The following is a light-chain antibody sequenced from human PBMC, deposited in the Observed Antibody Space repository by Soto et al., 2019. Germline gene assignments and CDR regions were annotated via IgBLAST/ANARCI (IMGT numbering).Light chain of an antibody. CDR1: QGISNS. V-gene: IGKV1-NL1*01. CDR3: QQYYHWPRT. J-gene: IGKJ1*01. Sequence: DIQMTQSPSSLSASVGDRVTITCRASQGISNSVAWYQQKPGKVPKLLMYAASTRPTSIAARFSGSGSGTDFILTITSLQSEDSGVFFCQQYYHWPRTFGQGTKVDIK. CDR2: AAS.